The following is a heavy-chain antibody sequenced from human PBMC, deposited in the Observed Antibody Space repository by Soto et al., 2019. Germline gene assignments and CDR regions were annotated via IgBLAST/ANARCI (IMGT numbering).Heavy chain of an antibody. CDR2: INHSGST. J-gene: IGHJ4*02. D-gene: IGHD6-19*01. CDR1: GGSLSGYY. Sequence: SETLSLTCVVYGGSLSGYYWSWIRQPPGKGLEWIGEINHSGSTNYNPSLKSRVTISVDTSKNQFSLKLSSVTAADTAVYYCARGGIAVAPLFAYWGQGTLVTVSS. V-gene: IGHV4-34*01. CDR3: ARGGIAVAPLFAY.